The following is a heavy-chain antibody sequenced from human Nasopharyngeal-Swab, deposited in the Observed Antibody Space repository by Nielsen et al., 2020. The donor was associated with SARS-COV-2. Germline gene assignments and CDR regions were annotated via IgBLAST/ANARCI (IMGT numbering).Heavy chain of an antibody. Sequence: GESLKIFCAASGFTFISYAMTWVRQAPGKGLEWVSVVTGSGYGTDYADSVKGRFTISRDNAKNTLYLQMNSLRAEDTAVYYCARKDVFAYGVDAFDIWGQGTMVTVSS. J-gene: IGHJ3*02. CDR1: GFTFISYA. V-gene: IGHV3-23*01. D-gene: IGHD3-10*01. CDR2: VTGSGYGT. CDR3: ARKDVFAYGVDAFDI.